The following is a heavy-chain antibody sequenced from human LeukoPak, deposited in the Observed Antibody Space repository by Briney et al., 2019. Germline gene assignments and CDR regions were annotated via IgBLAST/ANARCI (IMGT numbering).Heavy chain of an antibody. J-gene: IGHJ4*02. D-gene: IGHD1-1*01. Sequence: GRSLRLSCAAPGFTFSSYAMHWVRQAPGKGLEWVAVISYDGSNKYYADSVKGRFTISRDNSKNTLYLQMNSLRAEDTAVYYCASDTNFDWGQGTLVTVSS. CDR3: ASDTNFD. V-gene: IGHV3-30-3*01. CDR1: GFTFSSYA. CDR2: ISYDGSNK.